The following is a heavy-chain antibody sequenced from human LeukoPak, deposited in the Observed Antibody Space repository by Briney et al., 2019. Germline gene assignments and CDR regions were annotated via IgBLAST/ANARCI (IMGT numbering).Heavy chain of an antibody. D-gene: IGHD3-22*01. J-gene: IGHJ1*01. CDR2: ISGSGGST. V-gene: IGHV3-23*01. Sequence: PGGSLRLSCAASGFTFSSYGMSWVRQAPGKGLEWVSAISGSGGSTYYADSVKGRFTISRDNSKNTLYLQMNSLRAEDTAVYYCAKENGYYDSSGYYTEYFQHWGQGTLVTVSS. CDR3: AKENGYYDSSGYYTEYFQH. CDR1: GFTFSSYG.